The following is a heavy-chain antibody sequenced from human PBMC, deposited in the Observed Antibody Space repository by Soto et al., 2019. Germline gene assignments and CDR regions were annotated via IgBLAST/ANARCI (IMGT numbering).Heavy chain of an antibody. V-gene: IGHV4-31*03. CDR1: GGSVTNDNSY. D-gene: IGHD2-2*01. Sequence: PSETLSLTCSVSGGSVTNDNSYWTWIRLHPGKGLEWIGYIYFGGTTYYSPSLKSRVSISADTSKNLFFLRLSSVTAADTAMYYCARGSSSEGPVQMTFDYWAPATQVPVSS. CDR3: ARGSSSEGPVQMTFDY. CDR2: IYFGGTT. J-gene: IGHJ4*01.